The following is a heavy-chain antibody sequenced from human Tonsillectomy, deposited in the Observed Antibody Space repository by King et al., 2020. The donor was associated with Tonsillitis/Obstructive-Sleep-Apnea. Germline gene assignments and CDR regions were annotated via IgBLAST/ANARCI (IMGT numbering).Heavy chain of an antibody. D-gene: IGHD3-10*01. V-gene: IGHV3-74*01. J-gene: IGHJ4*02. Sequence: VQLVESGGGLVQPGGSLRLSCAASGFTFSSYWMHWVRQAPGKGLVWVSRIDSDGSSTSYADSVKGRFTISRDNAKNTQYLQMNSLGAEDTAVYYCARVGFSKFLWFGELSAGYFDYWGQGTLVTVSS. CDR3: ARVGFSKFLWFGELSAGYFDY. CDR1: GFTFSSYW. CDR2: IDSDGSST.